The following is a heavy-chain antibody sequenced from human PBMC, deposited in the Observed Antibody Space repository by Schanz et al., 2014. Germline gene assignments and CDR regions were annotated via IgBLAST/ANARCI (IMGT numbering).Heavy chain of an antibody. CDR2: IYYSGST. J-gene: IGHJ5*02. CDR3: ARQYSGWSRFDP. CDR1: GGSIRTYF. V-gene: IGHV4-59*08. D-gene: IGHD6-19*01. Sequence: QVQLQESGPGLVKPSETLSLTCSVSGGSIRTYFWAWIRQPPGKGLEWIGFIYYSGSTNYNPSLKSRAPISVDRPKNQFARTLTSVTAADTGVYYCARQYSGWSRFDPWGQGIRVTVSS.